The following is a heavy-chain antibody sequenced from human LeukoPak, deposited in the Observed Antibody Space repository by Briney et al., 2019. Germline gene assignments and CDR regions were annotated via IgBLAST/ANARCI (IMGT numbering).Heavy chain of an antibody. J-gene: IGHJ4*02. Sequence: PGRSLRLSCAASGFTFSSYGMHWVRQAPGKGLEWVAVISYDGSNKYYADSAKGRFTISGDDSKNTLYLQMNSLRAEDTAVYYCAITRGRAVAGTWTWLDYWGQGTLVTVSS. D-gene: IGHD6-19*01. V-gene: IGHV3-30*03. CDR3: AITRGRAVAGTWTWLDY. CDR1: GFTFSSYG. CDR2: ISYDGSNK.